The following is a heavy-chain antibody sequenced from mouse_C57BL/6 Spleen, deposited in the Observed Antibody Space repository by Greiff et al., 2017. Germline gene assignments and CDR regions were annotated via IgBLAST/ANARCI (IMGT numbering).Heavy chain of an antibody. V-gene: IGHV5-17*01. CDR3: ATRYDGGDYFDY. J-gene: IGHJ2*01. CDR1: GFTFSDYG. Sequence: EVQLVESGGGLVKPGGSLKLSCAASGFTFSDYGMHWVRQAPEKGLEWVAYISSGSSTIYYADTVKGRFTISRDNAKNTLFLQMTRLRSEDTAMYYCATRYDGGDYFDYWGQGTTLTVSS. CDR2: ISSGSSTI. D-gene: IGHD2-12*01.